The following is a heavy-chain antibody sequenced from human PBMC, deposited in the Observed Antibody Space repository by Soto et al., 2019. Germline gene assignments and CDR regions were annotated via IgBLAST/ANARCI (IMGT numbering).Heavy chain of an antibody. CDR3: TTDPLSPHGDYVNY. D-gene: IGHD4-17*01. CDR2: IKSKTDGVTT. CDR1: GLTFSEAL. J-gene: IGHJ4*02. Sequence: GGSLRLSCAASGLTFSEALMSWVRQAPGKGLEWVGRIKSKTDGVTTDYAAPVKGRFTISRDDSKNTLYLQMNSLKTEDTAVYYCTTDPLSPHGDYVNYWGQGTLVTVSS. V-gene: IGHV3-15*01.